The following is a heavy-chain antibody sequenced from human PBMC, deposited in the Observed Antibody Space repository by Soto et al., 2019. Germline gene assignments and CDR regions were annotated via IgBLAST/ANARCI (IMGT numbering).Heavy chain of an antibody. D-gene: IGHD3-22*01. Sequence: ASVKVSCKASGYTFTSYAMHWVRQAPGQRLEWMGWINAGNGNTKYSQKFQGRVTITRDTSAGTAYMELSSLRSEDTAVYYCARVSDSSGYFPMDVWGQGTTVTVSS. J-gene: IGHJ6*02. V-gene: IGHV1-3*01. CDR1: GYTFTSYA. CDR3: ARVSDSSGYFPMDV. CDR2: INAGNGNT.